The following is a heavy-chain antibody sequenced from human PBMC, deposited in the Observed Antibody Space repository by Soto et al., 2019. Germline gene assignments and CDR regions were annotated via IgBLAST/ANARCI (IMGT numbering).Heavy chain of an antibody. CDR1: GFTFSSYA. V-gene: IGHV3-30-3*01. Sequence: GWSLRLSCAACGFTFSSYAMHWVRQAPGKGLEWVAVISYDGSNKYYADSVKGRFTISRDNSKNTLYLQMNSLRAEDTAVYYCARVAYSSHYYYYYGMDVWGQGTTVTVSS. CDR3: ARVAYSSHYYYYYGMDV. CDR2: ISYDGSNK. D-gene: IGHD2-21*01. J-gene: IGHJ6*02.